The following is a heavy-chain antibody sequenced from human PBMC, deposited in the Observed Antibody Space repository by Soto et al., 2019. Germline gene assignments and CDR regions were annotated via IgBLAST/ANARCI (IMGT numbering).Heavy chain of an antibody. D-gene: IGHD3-10*01. CDR2: IHPGDSET. J-gene: IGHJ6*02. Sequence: PGESLKISCKGSGYSFTSYYIAWVRQMPGKGLEWMGIIHPGDSETRYSPSFQGHVIISADKSISSAYLQWSSLEAAGTAMYYCARQRITRVRGVSSSGLDVWGQGTTVTVSS. CDR1: GYSFTSYY. CDR3: ARQRITRVRGVSSSGLDV. V-gene: IGHV5-51*01.